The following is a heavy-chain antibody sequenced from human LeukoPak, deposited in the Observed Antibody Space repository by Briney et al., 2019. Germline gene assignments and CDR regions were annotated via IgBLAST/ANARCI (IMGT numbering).Heavy chain of an antibody. J-gene: IGHJ5*02. CDR3: AREAEGSGSYYQNWFDP. CDR2: ISGSGGNT. D-gene: IGHD3-10*01. V-gene: IGHV3-23*01. CDR1: GFTFSNYG. Sequence: HPGGSLRLSCAASGFTFSNYGMSWVRRAPGKGLEWVSAISGSGGNTYYADSVKGRFTISRDNSKNTLYLQMNSLRAEDTAVYYCAREAEGSGSYYQNWFDPWGQGTLVTVSS.